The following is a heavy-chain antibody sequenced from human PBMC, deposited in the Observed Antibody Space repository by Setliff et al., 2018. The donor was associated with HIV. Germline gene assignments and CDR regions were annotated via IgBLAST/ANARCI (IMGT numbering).Heavy chain of an antibody. J-gene: IGHJ5*02. CDR3: ASPDSSSSSWFDP. CDR1: GGSISSHY. CDR2: IYYSGST. V-gene: IGHV4-59*11. D-gene: IGHD6-13*01. Sequence: SETLSLTCTVSGGSISSHYWSWIRQPPGKGLEWIGSIYYSGSTNYNPSLKSRVTISVDTSKNQFSLKLSSVTAADTAVYYCASPDSSSSSWFDPWGQGTLVTVSS.